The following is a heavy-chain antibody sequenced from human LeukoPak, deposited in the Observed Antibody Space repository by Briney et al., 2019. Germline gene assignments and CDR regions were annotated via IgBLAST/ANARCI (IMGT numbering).Heavy chain of an antibody. CDR3: TTGGHLGYCSSTSCRQPPYYYYYMDV. J-gene: IGHJ6*03. D-gene: IGHD2-2*01. CDR2: IKSKTDGGTT. V-gene: IGHV3-15*01. CDR1: GFTFSNAW. Sequence: GGSLRLSCAASGFTFSNAWMSWVRQAPGKGLEWVGRIKSKTDGGTTDYAAPVKGRFTISRDDSKNTLYLQMNSLKTEDTAVYYCTTGGHLGYCSSTSCRQPPYYYYYMDVWGKGTTVTVSS.